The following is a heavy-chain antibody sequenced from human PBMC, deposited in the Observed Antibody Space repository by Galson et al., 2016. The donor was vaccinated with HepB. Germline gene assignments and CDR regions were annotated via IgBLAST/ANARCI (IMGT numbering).Heavy chain of an antibody. CDR2: IESTGSPI. V-gene: IGHV3-48*02. D-gene: IGHD2-15*01. J-gene: IGHJ4*02. CDR3: ASDGGFGIHFDS. Sequence: SLRLSCAASGFIFSTHNMNWVRQAPGKGLEWVSYIESTGSPIYYADSVKSRFIISRDNAKNSLDLQMNSLRDEDTAVYYCASDGGFGIHFDSWGQGTLVTVSS. CDR1: GFIFSTHN.